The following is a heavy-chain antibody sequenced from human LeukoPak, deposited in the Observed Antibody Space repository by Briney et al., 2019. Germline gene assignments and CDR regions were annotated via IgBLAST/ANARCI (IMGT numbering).Heavy chain of an antibody. V-gene: IGHV3-21*01. Sequence: KSGGSLRLSCAASGFTFSSYSMNWVRQAPGKGLEWVSSISSSSSYIYYADSVKGRFTISRDNSKNTLYLQMNSLRAEDTAVYYCARVVYRYFDYWGQGTLVTVSS. D-gene: IGHD2-2*02. CDR3: ARVVYRYFDY. J-gene: IGHJ4*02. CDR2: ISSSSSYI. CDR1: GFTFSSYS.